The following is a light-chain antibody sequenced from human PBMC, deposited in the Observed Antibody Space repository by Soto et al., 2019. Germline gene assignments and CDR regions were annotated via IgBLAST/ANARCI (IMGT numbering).Light chain of an antibody. CDR3: SSYTSTGTLV. CDR1: SSDVGGHNY. Sequence: QSALTQPASVSGSPGQSITISCTGTSSDVGGHNYVSWYQQHPGKAPKLMIYEVRNRPSGVSDRFSGSKSDNTASLTISGLQAEDEAHYYCSSYTSTGTLVFGGGTKLTVL. CDR2: EVR. V-gene: IGLV2-14*01. J-gene: IGLJ2*01.